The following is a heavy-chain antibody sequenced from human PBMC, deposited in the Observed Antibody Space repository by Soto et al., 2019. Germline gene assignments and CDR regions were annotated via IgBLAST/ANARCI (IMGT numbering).Heavy chain of an antibody. CDR1: GYSFSSYW. CDR2: IYPSDSDT. CDR3: ARRDISGFPDY. Sequence: QAVTISCERPGYSFSSYWWGWDRQMPGKGLEWMGIIYPSDSDTRYSPSFQGQVTISADKSISTAYLHYSSLKASDTAMYYCARRDISGFPDYWGQGTLVTVSS. V-gene: IGHV5-51*01. J-gene: IGHJ4*02. D-gene: IGHD3-22*01.